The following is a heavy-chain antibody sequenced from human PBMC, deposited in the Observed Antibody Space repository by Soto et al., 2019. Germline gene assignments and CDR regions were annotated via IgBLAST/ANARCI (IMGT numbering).Heavy chain of an antibody. V-gene: IGHV3-11*01. D-gene: IGHD2-2*02. Sequence: LRLSCAASGFSFRDYFMSWIRQAPGKGLEWVSYIGPYGNTIYYADSVKGRFTISRDDATNSLYLHMHSLRTDDTAVYYCARDDYTYGVYWGQGTPVTVSS. CDR3: ARDDYTYGVY. CDR2: IGPYGNTI. CDR1: GFSFRDYF. J-gene: IGHJ4*02.